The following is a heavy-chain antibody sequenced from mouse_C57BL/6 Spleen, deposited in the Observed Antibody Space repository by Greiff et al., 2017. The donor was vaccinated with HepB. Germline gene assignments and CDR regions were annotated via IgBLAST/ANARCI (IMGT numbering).Heavy chain of an antibody. D-gene: IGHD2-4*01. V-gene: IGHV3-6*01. J-gene: IGHJ3*01. Sequence: EVKLLESGPGLVKPSQSLSLTCSVTGYSITSGYYWNWIRQFPGNKLEWMGYISYDGSNNYNPSLKNRTSITRDTSKNQFFLKLNSVSTEDTATYFFARGGSIYYDSVAFAYWGQGTLVTVSA. CDR3: ARGGSIYYDSVAFAY. CDR1: GYSITSGYY. CDR2: ISYDGSN.